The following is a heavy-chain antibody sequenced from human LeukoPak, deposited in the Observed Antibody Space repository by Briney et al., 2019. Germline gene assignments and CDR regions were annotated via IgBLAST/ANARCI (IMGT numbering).Heavy chain of an antibody. CDR3: VPLPDGV. D-gene: IGHD4-17*01. J-gene: IGHJ4*02. CDR2: IKQDGSDK. Sequence: PGGSLRLSCAASGFSFSSYWMSWVRQAPGKGLERVGNIKQDGSDKYYVDSVKGRFTISRDNAKNSLYLQMNSLRAEDTAVYYCVPLPDGVWGQGTLVTVSS. CDR1: GFSFSSYW. V-gene: IGHV3-7*01.